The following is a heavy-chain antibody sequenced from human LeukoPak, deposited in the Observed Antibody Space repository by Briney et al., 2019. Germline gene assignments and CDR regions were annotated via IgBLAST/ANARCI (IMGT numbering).Heavy chain of an antibody. D-gene: IGHD3-22*01. V-gene: IGHV3-21*01. Sequence: GGSLRLSCAASGFTFSSYSMNWVRQAPGKGLEWVSSISSSSSYIYYADSVKGRFTISRDNAKNSLYLQMNSLRVEDTAVYYCAGEPPYYYDSGRPSSDYWGQGTLVTVSS. CDR2: ISSSSSYI. J-gene: IGHJ4*02. CDR1: GFTFSSYS. CDR3: AGEPPYYYDSGRPSSDY.